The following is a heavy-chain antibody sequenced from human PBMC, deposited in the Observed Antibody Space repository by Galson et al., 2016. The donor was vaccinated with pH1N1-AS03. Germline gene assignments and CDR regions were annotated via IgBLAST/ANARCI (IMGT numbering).Heavy chain of an antibody. CDR3: AKTVFTDAFDI. CDR2: IYYSGNS. J-gene: IGHJ3*02. D-gene: IGHD4-11*01. CDR1: GGSVSSYY. Sequence: SETLSLTCTVSGGSVSSYYWSWIRQPPGKGLEWIGHIYYSGNSYYNPSLKSRVNFSVDTSKNQFSLKLASVTAADTAVYYCAKTVFTDAFDIWSPGTRVSVSS. V-gene: IGHV4-59*04.